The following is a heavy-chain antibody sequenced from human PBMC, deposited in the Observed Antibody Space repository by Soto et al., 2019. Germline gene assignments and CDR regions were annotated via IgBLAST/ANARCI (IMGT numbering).Heavy chain of an antibody. Sequence: GGSLRLSCAASGFTFSSYAMHWVRQAPGKGLEWVAVISYDGSNKYYVDSVKGRFTISRDNAKNSLYLQMDSLRAEDTAVYYCAREDYYDSSGYPNWFDPWGQGTLVTVSS. V-gene: IGHV3-30-3*01. J-gene: IGHJ5*02. CDR2: ISYDGSNK. CDR3: AREDYYDSSGYPNWFDP. D-gene: IGHD3-22*01. CDR1: GFTFSSYA.